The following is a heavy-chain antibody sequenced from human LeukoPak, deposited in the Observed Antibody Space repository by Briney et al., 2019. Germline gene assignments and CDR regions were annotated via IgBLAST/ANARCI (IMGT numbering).Heavy chain of an antibody. Sequence: SETLSLTCTVSGGSISSDGYYWSWIRQPPGKGLEWIGYIYYSGSTNYNPSLKSRVTISVDTSKNQFSLKLSSVTAADTAVYYCARVASDYGDYVYYRSPDEDPYPINYFDYWGQGTLVTVSS. V-gene: IGHV4-61*08. CDR2: IYYSGST. D-gene: IGHD4-17*01. CDR3: ARVASDYGDYVYYRSPDEDPYPINYFDY. CDR1: GGSISSDGYY. J-gene: IGHJ4*02.